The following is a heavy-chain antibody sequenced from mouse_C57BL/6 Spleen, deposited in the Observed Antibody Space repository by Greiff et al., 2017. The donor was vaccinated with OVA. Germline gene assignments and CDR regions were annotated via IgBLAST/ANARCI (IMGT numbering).Heavy chain of an antibody. J-gene: IGHJ2*01. CDR3: ARGIYYDYSYYFDY. CDR2: ISSGSSTI. CDR1: GFTFSDYG. D-gene: IGHD2-4*01. V-gene: IGHV5-17*01. Sequence: EVNVVESGGGLVKPGGSLKLSCAASGFTFSDYGMHWVRQAPEKGLEWVAYISSGSSTIYYADTVKGRFTISRDNAKNTLFLQMTSLRSEDTAMYYCARGIYYDYSYYFDYWGQGTTLTVSS.